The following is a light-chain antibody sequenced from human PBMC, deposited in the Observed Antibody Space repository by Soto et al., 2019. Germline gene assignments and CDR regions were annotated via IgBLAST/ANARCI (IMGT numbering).Light chain of an antibody. J-gene: IGKJ5*01. CDR1: LSVSVY. CDR3: HQRQYWPPIT. V-gene: IGKV3-11*01. CDR2: DAS. Sequence: VVLTQSPATLSLSPGERATLSCRTSLSVSVYLDWYRQKPGQAPRLLISDASNRATGIPARFSGSGSGTDFTLTISSLEPEDFAVYYCHQRQYWPPITFGQGTRLEIK.